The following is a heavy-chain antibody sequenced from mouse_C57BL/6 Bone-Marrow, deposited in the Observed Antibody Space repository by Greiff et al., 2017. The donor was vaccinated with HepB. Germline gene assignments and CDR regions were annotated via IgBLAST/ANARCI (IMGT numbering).Heavy chain of an antibody. CDR3: TRDATYSNHYFDY. Sequence: VKLMESGAELVRPGASVTLSCKASGYTFTDYEMHWVKQTPVHGLEWIGAIDPETGGTAYNQKFKGKAILTADKSSSTAYMELRSLTSEDSAVYYCTRDATYSNHYFDYWGQGTTLTVSS. J-gene: IGHJ2*01. V-gene: IGHV1-15*01. CDR2: IDPETGGT. CDR1: GYTFTDYE. D-gene: IGHD2-5*01.